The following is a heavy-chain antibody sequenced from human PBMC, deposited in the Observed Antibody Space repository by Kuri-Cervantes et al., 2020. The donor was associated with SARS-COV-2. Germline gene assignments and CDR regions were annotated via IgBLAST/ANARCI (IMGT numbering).Heavy chain of an antibody. V-gene: IGHV4-38-2*01. J-gene: IGHJ6*02. CDR3: ARVPPPIYYYGMDV. CDR2: IYHSGST. CDR1: GYSISSGYY. Sequence: GSLRLSCAVSGYSISSGYYWGWIRQPPGKGLEWIGSIYHSGSTYYNPSLKSRVTISVDTSKNQFSLKLSSVTAADTAVYYCARVPPPIYYYGMDVWGQGTTVTVSS.